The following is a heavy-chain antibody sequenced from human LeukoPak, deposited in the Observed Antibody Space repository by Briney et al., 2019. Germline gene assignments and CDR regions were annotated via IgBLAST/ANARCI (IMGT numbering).Heavy chain of an antibody. D-gene: IGHD6-19*01. CDR2: INHSGST. J-gene: IGHJ4*02. CDR1: GGSFSGYY. V-gene: IGHV4-34*09. CDR3: AKFSSGWYVDY. Sequence: KTSETLSLTCAVYGGSFSGYYWSWIRQPPGKGLEWIGEINHSGSTNYNPSLKSRVTISVDTSKNQFSLKLSSVTAADTAVYYCAKFSSGWYVDYWGQGTLVTVSS.